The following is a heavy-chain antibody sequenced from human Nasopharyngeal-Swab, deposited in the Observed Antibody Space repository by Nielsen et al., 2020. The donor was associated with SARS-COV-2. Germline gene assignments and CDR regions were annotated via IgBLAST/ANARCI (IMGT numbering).Heavy chain of an antibody. CDR2: IDWDDDK. CDR3: ARSEKKYNWNHEYYYGMDV. Sequence: SGPTLVKPTQTLTLTCTFSGFSLSTSGMCVSWIRQPPGKALEWLALIDWDDDKYYSTSLKTRLTISKDTSKNQVVLTMTNMDPVDTATYYCARSEKKYNWNHEYYYGMDVWGQGTTVTVSS. V-gene: IGHV2-70*01. D-gene: IGHD1-14*01. CDR1: GFSLSTSGMC. J-gene: IGHJ6*02.